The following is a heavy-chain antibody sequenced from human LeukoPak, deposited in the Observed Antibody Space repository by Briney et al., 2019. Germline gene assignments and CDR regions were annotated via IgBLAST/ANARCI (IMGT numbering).Heavy chain of an antibody. CDR2: IYPGDSGT. CDR1: GYSFTSYW. CDR3: ARLLEVLWFGTGDAFDI. J-gene: IGHJ3*02. D-gene: IGHD3-10*01. V-gene: IGHV5-51*01. Sequence: GESLKISCKGSGYSFTSYWIGWVRQMPGKGLEWMGIIYPGDSGTRYSPSFQGQVTISADKSISTAYLQWSSLKASDTAMYYCARLLEVLWFGTGDAFDIWGQGTMVTVSS.